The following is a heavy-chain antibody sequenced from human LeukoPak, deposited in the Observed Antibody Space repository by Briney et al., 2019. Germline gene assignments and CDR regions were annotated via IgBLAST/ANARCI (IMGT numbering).Heavy chain of an antibody. J-gene: IGHJ4*02. CDR1: GFTFSSYE. V-gene: IGHV3-48*03. D-gene: IGHD5-18*01. CDR3: ARDGPDTAMVYYFDY. Sequence: GESLTLSCSASGFTFSSYEMNWVRQPPGKGLEWVAYISSSGSTIYYADSVKGRFTISRDNAKNSLYLQMNSLRAEDTAVYYCARDGPDTAMVYYFDYWGQGTLVTVSS. CDR2: ISSSGSTI.